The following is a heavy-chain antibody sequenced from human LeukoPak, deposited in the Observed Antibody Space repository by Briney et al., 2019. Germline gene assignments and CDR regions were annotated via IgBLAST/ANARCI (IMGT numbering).Heavy chain of an antibody. J-gene: IGHJ4*02. CDR1: GYTFTGYY. V-gene: IGHV1-2*02. CDR2: INPNSGGT. D-gene: IGHD4-23*01. Sequence: GASVKVSCKASGYTFTGYYMHWVRQAPGQGLEWMGWINPNSGGTNYAQKFQGRVTMTRDTSISTAYMELSRLRSDDTAVYYCARDPDDSTVVTPLDYWGQGTLVTVSS. CDR3: ARDPDDSTVVTPLDY.